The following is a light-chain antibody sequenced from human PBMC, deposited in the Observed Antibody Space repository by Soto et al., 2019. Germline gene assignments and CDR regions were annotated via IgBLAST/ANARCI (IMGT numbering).Light chain of an antibody. CDR2: DAS. J-gene: IGKJ1*01. Sequence: ETVMTQYPGTLSLSPGERATLSCRASLRVNSYLAWYQKKPGQAPSLLISDASDRATGIPDRFSGSGSGTDFTLTISRLVPEDFAVYYCQQYGDSPVTFGQGTKVDIK. CDR3: QQYGDSPVT. V-gene: IGKV3-20*01. CDR1: LRVNSY.